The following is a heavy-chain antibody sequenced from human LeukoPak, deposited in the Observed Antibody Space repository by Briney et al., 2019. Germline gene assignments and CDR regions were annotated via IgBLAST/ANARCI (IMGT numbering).Heavy chain of an antibody. CDR1: GDSIGSYF. V-gene: IGHV4-59*01. Sequence: SETLSLTCTVSGDSIGSYFWSWIRQSPGKGLEWIGHIYHSGSTNYNPSLKSRVTISIDTSKNQFSLKLTSVTSADTAVYYCARGGPAYTSRWYDYYYGLDVWGQGTTVTVSS. CDR2: IYHSGST. CDR3: ARGGPAYTSRWYDYYYGLDV. J-gene: IGHJ6*02. D-gene: IGHD2-2*01.